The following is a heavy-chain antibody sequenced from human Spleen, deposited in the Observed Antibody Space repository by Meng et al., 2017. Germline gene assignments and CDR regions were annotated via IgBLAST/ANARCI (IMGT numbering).Heavy chain of an antibody. CDR3: ARHGGEELDAVALSY. CDR1: GYSSTHYW. D-gene: IGHD6-19*01. CDR2: IYHGDTDT. V-gene: IGHV5-51*01. J-gene: IGHJ4*02. Sequence: GESLKTSCKCSGYSSTHYWIGWVRQMPGKGLEWRGIIYHGDTDTRYSPPFQGQVIITADQSISTAYLQWSSGKASDAAMYYCARHGGEELDAVALSYWGQGTLVTVSS.